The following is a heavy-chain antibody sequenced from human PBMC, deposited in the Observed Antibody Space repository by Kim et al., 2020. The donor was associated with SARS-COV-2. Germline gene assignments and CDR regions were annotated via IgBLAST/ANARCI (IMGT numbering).Heavy chain of an antibody. V-gene: IGHV3-9*01. D-gene: IGHD2-15*01. Sequence: GGSLRLSCAASGFTFDDYAMHWVRQAPGKGLEWVSGISWNSGSIGYADSVKGRFTISRDNAKNSLYLQMNSLRAEDTALYYCASTPDYWGQGTLVTVSS. CDR2: ISWNSGSI. J-gene: IGHJ4*02. CDR3: ASTPDY. CDR1: GFTFDDYA.